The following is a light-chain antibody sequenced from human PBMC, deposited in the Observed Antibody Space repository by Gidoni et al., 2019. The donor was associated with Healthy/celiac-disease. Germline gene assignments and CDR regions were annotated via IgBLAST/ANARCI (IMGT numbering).Light chain of an antibody. J-gene: IGKJ1*01. CDR3: QQYYITPWT. Sequence: DIVMTQSPDSLAVSLGERATINCKSSQNVLYSSNNKNYLAWYQQKPGQPPMLLIYWASTRESGVPDRFSGSGSGTDFTLTISSLQAEDVAVYYCQQYYITPWTFGQGTKVEVK. CDR1: QNVLYSSNNKNY. V-gene: IGKV4-1*01. CDR2: WAS.